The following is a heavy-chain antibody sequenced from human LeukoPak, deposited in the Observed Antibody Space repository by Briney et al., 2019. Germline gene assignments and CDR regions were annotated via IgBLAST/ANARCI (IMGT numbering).Heavy chain of an antibody. V-gene: IGHV3-21*01. CDR1: GFTFSTYS. D-gene: IGHD3/OR15-3a*01. J-gene: IGHJ4*02. CDR3: ARVKGTERDY. Sequence: PGGSLRLSCAASGFTFSTYSMNWVRQAPGKGLEWVSSISSSSTYIFYADSVKGRFTISRDNAKNSLYLQMNSLRVEDTAVYYCARVKGTERDYWGQGTLVTVSS. CDR2: ISSSSTYI.